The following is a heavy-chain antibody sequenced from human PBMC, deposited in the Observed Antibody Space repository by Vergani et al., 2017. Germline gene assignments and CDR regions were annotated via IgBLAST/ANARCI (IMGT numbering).Heavy chain of an antibody. Sequence: QVQLVQSGAEVKKPGSSVKVSCKASGGTFSSYAISWVRQAPGQGLEWMGGIIPIFGTANHAQKFQGRVTITADESTSTAYMELSSLRSEDTAVYYCAREGDYYDSSEGAFDIWGQGTMVTVSS. J-gene: IGHJ3*02. CDR3: AREGDYYDSSEGAFDI. CDR2: IIPIFGTA. D-gene: IGHD3-22*01. V-gene: IGHV1-69*01. CDR1: GGTFSSYA.